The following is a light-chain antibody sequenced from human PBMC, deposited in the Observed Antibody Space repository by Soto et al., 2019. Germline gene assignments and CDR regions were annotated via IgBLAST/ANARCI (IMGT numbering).Light chain of an antibody. CDR1: RDVGSD. J-gene: IGKJ1*01. V-gene: IGKV1-6*01. CDR3: LQDYGDSWT. CDR2: AAY. Sequence: TQMTQSPLSLSASVGEKIIITCRASRDVGSDVSWYQQKPGQAPKLVIYAAYNLYTGVPSRFSGRSSGTEFTLTISSLQPEDFASYYCLQDYGDSWTFGQGTKVEIE.